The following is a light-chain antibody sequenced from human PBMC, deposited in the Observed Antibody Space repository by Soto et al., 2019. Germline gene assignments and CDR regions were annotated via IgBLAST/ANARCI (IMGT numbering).Light chain of an antibody. Sequence: DIQVTQSPSSLSASVGDRVTITCRASQDISGHLAWYQQKPGKVPKLLIYEASTLQSRVPSRFSASGSGTDFTLTISSLQPEDVATYYCQKYNGTPRTFGLGTKVELK. CDR2: EAS. CDR1: QDISGH. V-gene: IGKV1-27*01. CDR3: QKYNGTPRT. J-gene: IGKJ1*01.